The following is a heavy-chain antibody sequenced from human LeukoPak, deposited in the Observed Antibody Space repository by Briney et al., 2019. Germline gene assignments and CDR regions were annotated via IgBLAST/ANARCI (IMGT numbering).Heavy chain of an antibody. CDR3: ARDGGGSGAPNWFDP. J-gene: IGHJ5*02. CDR2: INAGNGNT. CDR1: GYTFTSYA. V-gene: IGHV1-3*01. D-gene: IGHD3-10*01. Sequence: ASVKVSCKGSGYTFTSYAMHWVRQAPGQRLEWMGWINAGNGNTKYSQKFQGRVTITRDTSASTAYMELSSLRSEDTAVYYCARDGGGSGAPNWFDPWGQGTLVTVSS.